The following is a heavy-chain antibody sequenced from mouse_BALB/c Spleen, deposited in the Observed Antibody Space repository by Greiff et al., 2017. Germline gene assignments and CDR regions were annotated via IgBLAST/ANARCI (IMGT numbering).Heavy chain of an antibody. J-gene: IGHJ2*01. CDR2: ISSGSSTI. Sequence: EVMLVESGGGLVQPGGSRKLSCAASGFTFSSFGMHWVRQAPEKGLEWVAYISSGSSTIYYADTVKGRFTISRDNPKNTLFLQMTSLRSEDTAMYYCARHYRYSSYFDYWGQGTTLTVSS. V-gene: IGHV5-17*02. CDR1: GFTFSSFG. D-gene: IGHD2-14*01. CDR3: ARHYRYSSYFDY.